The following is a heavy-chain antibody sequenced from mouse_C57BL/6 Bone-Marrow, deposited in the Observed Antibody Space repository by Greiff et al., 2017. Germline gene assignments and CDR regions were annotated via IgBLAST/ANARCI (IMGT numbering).Heavy chain of an antibody. Sequence: QVQLQQSGAELVRPGTSVKVSCKASGYAFTNYLIEWVKQRPGQGLEWIGVINPGGGGTNYNEKFKGKATLTADKSSSTAYMQLSSLTSEDSAVYFCARSHTFPIDYWGQGTTLTVSS. V-gene: IGHV1-54*01. J-gene: IGHJ2*01. CDR2: INPGGGGT. CDR3: ARSHTFPIDY. CDR1: GYAFTNYL.